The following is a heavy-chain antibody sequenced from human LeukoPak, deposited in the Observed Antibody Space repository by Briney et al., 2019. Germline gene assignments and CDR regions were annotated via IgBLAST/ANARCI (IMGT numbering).Heavy chain of an antibody. CDR2: IKQDGSEK. D-gene: IGHD5-12*01. CDR3: ARDAHIVATWSYYYYGMDV. J-gene: IGHJ6*02. V-gene: IGHV3-7*01. Sequence: AGGSLRLSCAASGFTVSSNYMSWVRQAPGKGLEWVANIKQDGSEKYYVDSVKGRFTISRDNAKNSLYLQMNSLRAEDTAVYYCARDAHIVATWSYYYYGMDVWGQGTTVTVSS. CDR1: GFTVSSNY.